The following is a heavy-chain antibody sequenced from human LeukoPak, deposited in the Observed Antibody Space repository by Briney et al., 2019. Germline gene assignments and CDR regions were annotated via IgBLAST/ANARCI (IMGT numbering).Heavy chain of an antibody. Sequence: VASVKVSCKASGYTFTGYYMHWVRQAPGQGLEWMGWINPNSGGTNYAQKFQGRVTMTRDTSISTAYMELSRLRYDDTAVYYCARDQNRHDYGGNCAYWGQGTLVTVSS. J-gene: IGHJ4*02. CDR2: INPNSGGT. D-gene: IGHD4-23*01. CDR1: GYTFTGYY. V-gene: IGHV1-2*02. CDR3: ARDQNRHDYGGNCAY.